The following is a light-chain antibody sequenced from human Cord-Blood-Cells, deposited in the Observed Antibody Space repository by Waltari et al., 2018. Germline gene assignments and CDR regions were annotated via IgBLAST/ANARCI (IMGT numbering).Light chain of an antibody. J-gene: IGLJ2*01. V-gene: IGLV2-14*01. CDR2: EVS. Sequence: QSALPQPASVSGSPGQSITISCPGTSSAVGGYNYVPWYQQHPGKAPKLMIYEVSNRPSGVSNRFSGSKSGNTASLTISGLQAEDEADYYCSSYTSSSTYVVFGGGTKLTVL. CDR1: SSAVGGYNY. CDR3: SSYTSSSTYVV.